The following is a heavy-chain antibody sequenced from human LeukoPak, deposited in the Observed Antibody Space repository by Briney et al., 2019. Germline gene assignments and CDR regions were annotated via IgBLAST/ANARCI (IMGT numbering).Heavy chain of an antibody. CDR2: ITSKPNGYET. J-gene: IGHJ4*02. V-gene: IGHV3-73*01. Sequence: GGSLKLSCAAPGFTFSGSAMHWVCQASGKGLEWVGRITSKPNGYETVYAASMNGRFTISRDDSKNTAYLQMNSLKTEDTAVYYCAGGRGWYSPDYWGQGTLVTVSS. CDR1: GFTFSGSA. D-gene: IGHD6-19*01. CDR3: AGGRGWYSPDY.